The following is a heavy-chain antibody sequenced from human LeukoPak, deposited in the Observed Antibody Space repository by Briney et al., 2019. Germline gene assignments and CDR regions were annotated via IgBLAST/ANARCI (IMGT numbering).Heavy chain of an antibody. Sequence: ASVKVSCKGSGYTLTELSMHRVRQAPGKGLEWMGGFDPEDGETIYAQKFQGRVTMTEDTSTDTAYMELSSLRSEDTAVYYCATPASITMVRGVIIPVYYFDYWGQGTLVTVSS. CDR2: FDPEDGET. CDR3: ATPASITMVRGVIIPVYYFDY. CDR1: GYTLTELS. J-gene: IGHJ4*02. V-gene: IGHV1-24*01. D-gene: IGHD3-10*01.